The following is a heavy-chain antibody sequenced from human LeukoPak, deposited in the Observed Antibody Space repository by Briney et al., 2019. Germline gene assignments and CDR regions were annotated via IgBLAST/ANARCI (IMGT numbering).Heavy chain of an antibody. CDR3: AKEVLGYFDLNWLDP. V-gene: IGHV3-23*01. CDR1: GFPFRRYW. CDR2: ISGSGDDT. J-gene: IGHJ5*02. D-gene: IGHD3-9*01. Sequence: PGGSLRLSCAASGFPFRRYWMSWVRQAPGKGLEWVSAISGSGDDTHYADSVKGRFTISRDNSKNTLYLQMNSLRAEDTAVYYCAKEVLGYFDLNWLDPWGQGTLVTVSS.